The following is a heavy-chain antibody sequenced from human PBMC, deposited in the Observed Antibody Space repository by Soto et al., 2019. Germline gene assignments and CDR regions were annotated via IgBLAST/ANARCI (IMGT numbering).Heavy chain of an antibody. V-gene: IGHV4-59*01. CDR1: VGSINDYY. Sequence: PSETLSVTCTFSVGSINDYYWSWIRRPPGRGLEWIGYIFYNGKTNYNPSLKSRVTISVDTSKNQFSLKLSSVTAADTAVFYCARGGVGITFGGVVVAPYFDYWGQGALVTVSS. CDR3: ARGGVGITFGGVVVAPYFDY. J-gene: IGHJ4*02. CDR2: IFYNGKT. D-gene: IGHD3-16*02.